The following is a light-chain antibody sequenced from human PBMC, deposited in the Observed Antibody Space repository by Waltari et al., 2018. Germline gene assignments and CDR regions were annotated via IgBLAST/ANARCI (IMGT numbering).Light chain of an antibody. V-gene: IGKV3-15*01. CDR3: HQYNNWRPWT. CDR2: DAS. Sequence: ETVMTQSPATLFVSPGERATLSCRASQSVSRNLAWYHQKPGQAPRLLIYDASTRATGIPARFSGSGSDIEFTLTISSLQSEDSAVYYCHQYNNWRPWTFGQGTKVEIK. J-gene: IGKJ1*01. CDR1: QSVSRN.